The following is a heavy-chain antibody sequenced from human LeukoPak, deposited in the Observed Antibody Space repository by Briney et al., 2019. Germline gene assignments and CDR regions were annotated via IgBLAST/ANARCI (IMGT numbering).Heavy chain of an antibody. CDR1: GGSFSGYY. CDR3: ARGRPYSGGYHLDY. V-gene: IGHV4-34*01. J-gene: IGHJ4*02. Sequence: PSETLSLTCAVYGGSFSGYYWSWIRQPPGKGLEWIGEINHSGSTYYNPSLKSRVTMSVDTSKNQFFLKLNSVTAADTAVYYCARGRPYSGGYHLDYWGQGTLVTVSA. D-gene: IGHD1-26*01. CDR2: INHSGST.